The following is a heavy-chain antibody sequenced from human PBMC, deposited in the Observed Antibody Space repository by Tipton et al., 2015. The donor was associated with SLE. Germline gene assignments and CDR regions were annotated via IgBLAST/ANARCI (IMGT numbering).Heavy chain of an antibody. CDR3: AREGYYYDSSGYYPFDY. V-gene: IGHV4-30-4*01. Sequence: TLSLTCTVSGGSISSGDYYWSWIRQPPGKGLEWIGYIYYSGSTYYNPSLKSRVTISVDTSKNQFSLKLSSVTAADTAVYYCAREGYYYDSSGYYPFDYWGQGTLVTVSS. D-gene: IGHD3-22*01. CDR2: IYYSGST. CDR1: GGSISSGDYY. J-gene: IGHJ4*02.